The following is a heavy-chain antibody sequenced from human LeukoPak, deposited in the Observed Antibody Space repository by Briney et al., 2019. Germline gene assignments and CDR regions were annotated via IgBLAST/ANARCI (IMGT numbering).Heavy chain of an antibody. CDR2: IKQDGSEK. V-gene: IGHV3-7*01. Sequence: GGSLRLSCAASGFTLSSYWMSWVRQAPGKGLEWVANIKQDGSEKYYVDSVKGRLTISRDNAKNSLYLQMNSLRAEDTAVYYCARDDAFDIWGQGTMVTVSS. CDR3: ARDDAFDI. J-gene: IGHJ3*02. CDR1: GFTLSSYW.